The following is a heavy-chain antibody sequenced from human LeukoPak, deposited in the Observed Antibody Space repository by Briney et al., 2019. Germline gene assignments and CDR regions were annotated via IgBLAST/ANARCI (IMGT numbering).Heavy chain of an antibody. Sequence: PSETLSLTCAVYGGSFSGYYWSWIRQPPGKGLEWIGEINHSGSTNYNPSLKSRVTISVDTSKNQLSLKLSSVTAADTAVYYCARVYYDSSPFVYYFDYWGQGTLVTVSS. V-gene: IGHV4-34*01. D-gene: IGHD3-22*01. CDR1: GGSFSGYY. J-gene: IGHJ4*02. CDR2: INHSGST. CDR3: ARVYYDSSPFVYYFDY.